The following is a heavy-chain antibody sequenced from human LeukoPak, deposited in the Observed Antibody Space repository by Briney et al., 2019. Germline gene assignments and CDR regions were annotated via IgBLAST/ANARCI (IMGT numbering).Heavy chain of an antibody. CDR3: AREDYDFWSGYYMDY. CDR2: IKQDGSEE. CDR1: GFTFSSYW. Sequence: PGGSLRLSCAASGFTFSSYWMSWVRQAPGKGLEWVANIKQDGSEEYYVDSVKGRFTISRDNAKNSLYLQMNSLRAEDTAVYYCAREDYDFWSGYYMDYWGQGTLVTVSS. J-gene: IGHJ4*02. V-gene: IGHV3-7*01. D-gene: IGHD3-3*01.